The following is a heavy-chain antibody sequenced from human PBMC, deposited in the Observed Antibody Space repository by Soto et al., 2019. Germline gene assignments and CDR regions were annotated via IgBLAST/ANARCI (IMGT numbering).Heavy chain of an antibody. V-gene: IGHV1-18*04. J-gene: IGHJ3*02. D-gene: IGHD5-12*01. Sequence: QAQLVQSGAEVKKSGASVRVSCKASGYTLTNYGVTWVRQAPGQGLEWLGRVTPYKADTNSAQNLQGRVTMATDTSTNTAYLELRSLRSDDTAVYFCATDGPSNSGNLYAFDIWGQGTTVTVS. CDR2: VTPYKADT. CDR3: ATDGPSNSGNLYAFDI. CDR1: GYTLTNYG.